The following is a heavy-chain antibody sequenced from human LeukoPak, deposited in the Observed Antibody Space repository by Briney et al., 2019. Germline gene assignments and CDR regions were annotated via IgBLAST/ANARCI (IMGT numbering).Heavy chain of an antibody. CDR2: ITSSGAAT. V-gene: IGHV3-23*01. CDR1: GFTFSSYA. Sequence: GGSLRLSCAASGFTFSSYAMSWVRQAPGKGLEWVSSITSSGAATYYADSVKGRFTISRDNTDNTLYLQMNSLRAEDTAVYYCAKDRPNYYGSNGHYYKLNGDCWGQGTLVTVSS. CDR3: AKDRPNYYGSNGHYYKLNGDC. J-gene: IGHJ4*02. D-gene: IGHD3-22*01.